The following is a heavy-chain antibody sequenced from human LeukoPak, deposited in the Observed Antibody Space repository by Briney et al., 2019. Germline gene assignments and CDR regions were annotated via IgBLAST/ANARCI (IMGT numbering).Heavy chain of an antibody. Sequence: GRCLRPSCAAAAFTFSSFWMHCVRHAAGKGLVWVSRIKSDGSTKYADSVKGRFTISRDNAKNTVSLQMNGLRVEDTGVYYCARAPSEIGGYYPEYFRHWGQGTLVTVSS. CDR3: ARAPSEIGGYYPEYFRH. D-gene: IGHD3-22*01. J-gene: IGHJ1*01. CDR2: IKSDGST. V-gene: IGHV3-74*03. CDR1: AFTFSSFW.